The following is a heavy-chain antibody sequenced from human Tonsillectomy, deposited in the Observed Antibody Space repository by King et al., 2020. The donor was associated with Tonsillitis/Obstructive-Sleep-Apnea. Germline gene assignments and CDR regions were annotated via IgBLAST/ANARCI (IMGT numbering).Heavy chain of an antibody. D-gene: IGHD3-3*02. J-gene: IGHJ4*02. CDR3: VKSLSQGLAPHDC. Sequence: DVQLVESGGGLVQPGGSLRLSCSASGFTFSSYSMHWVRQAPGKGLEYVSGINNDGGYKPYADPVKGRFRLSGDNSKNTPYLQMNSLRVEDTALYYCVKSLSQGLAPHDCWGRGILVTVSP. CDR1: GFTFSSYS. V-gene: IGHV3-64D*08. CDR2: INNDGGYK.